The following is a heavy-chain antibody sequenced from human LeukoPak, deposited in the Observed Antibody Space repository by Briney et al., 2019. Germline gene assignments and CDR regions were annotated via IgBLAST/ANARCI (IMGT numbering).Heavy chain of an antibody. Sequence: TSETLSLTCTVSGYSISSGYYWGWIRQPPGKGLEWIGSIYHSGSTYYNPSLKSRVTISVDTSKNQFSLKLSSVTAADTAVYYCARRKIIAAAGIFDYWGQGTLVTVSS. J-gene: IGHJ4*02. CDR1: GYSISSGYY. CDR2: IYHSGST. D-gene: IGHD6-13*01. V-gene: IGHV4-38-2*02. CDR3: ARRKIIAAAGIFDY.